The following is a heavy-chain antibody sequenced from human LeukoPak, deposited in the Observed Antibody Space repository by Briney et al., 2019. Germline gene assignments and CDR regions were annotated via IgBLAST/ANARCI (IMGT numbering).Heavy chain of an antibody. V-gene: IGHV1-18*01. Sequence: GASVKVSCKASGGTFSSYAISWVRQAPGQGLEWMGWISAYNGNTNYAQKLQGRVTMTTDTSTSTAYMELRSLRSDDTAVYYCARLRFLEWLLYPGPKSPSLDDAFDIWGQGTMVTVSS. CDR3: ARLRFLEWLLYPGPKSPSLDDAFDI. CDR2: ISAYNGNT. CDR1: GGTFSSYA. J-gene: IGHJ3*02. D-gene: IGHD3-3*01.